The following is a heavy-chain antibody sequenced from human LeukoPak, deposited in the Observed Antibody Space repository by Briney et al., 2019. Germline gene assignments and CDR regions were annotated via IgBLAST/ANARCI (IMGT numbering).Heavy chain of an antibody. CDR3: ARNFYDSSVAFDI. D-gene: IGHD3-22*01. J-gene: IGHJ3*02. CDR1: GGSVSSGSYY. V-gene: IGHV4-61*01. CDR2: IYYSGST. Sequence: SETLSLTCTVSGGSVSSGSYYWSWIRQPPGKGLEWIGYIYYSGSTNYNPSLKSRVTISVDTSKNQFSLKLSSVTAADTAMYYCARNFYDSSVAFDIWGQGTMLTVSS.